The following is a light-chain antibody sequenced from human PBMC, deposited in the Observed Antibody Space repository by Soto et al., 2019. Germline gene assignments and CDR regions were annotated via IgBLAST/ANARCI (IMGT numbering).Light chain of an antibody. J-gene: IGLJ2*01. Sequence: QSVLTQPPSASGTPGQRVTISCSGNSSNIGSNYVYWYHQLPGTAPKLLIYRTNQRPSGVPDRFSGSKSGTSASLAISGLRSEDEAHYYCSAWDDSLSGVGFGGGTKLTVL. CDR2: RTN. CDR1: SSNIGSNY. CDR3: SAWDDSLSGVG. V-gene: IGLV1-47*01.